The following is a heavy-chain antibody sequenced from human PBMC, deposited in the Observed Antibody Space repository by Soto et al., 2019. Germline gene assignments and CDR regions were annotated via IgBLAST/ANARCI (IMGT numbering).Heavy chain of an antibody. V-gene: IGHV4-31*03. CDR2: IYYSGST. J-gene: IGHJ6*02. Sequence: PSETLSLTCTVSGCSISSGGYYWSWIRQHPGKGLEWIGYIYYSGSTYYNPSLKSRVTISVDTSKNQFSLKLSSVTAADTAVYYCASSSTSLGMDVWGQGTTVTVSS. D-gene: IGHD2-2*01. CDR3: ASSSTSLGMDV. CDR1: GCSISSGGYY.